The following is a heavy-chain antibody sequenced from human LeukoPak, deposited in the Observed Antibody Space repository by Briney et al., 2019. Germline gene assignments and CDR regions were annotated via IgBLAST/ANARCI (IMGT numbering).Heavy chain of an antibody. D-gene: IGHD2-2*01. CDR3: VKDRYCSSTSCYAPFDY. CDR1: GFTFSSSG. J-gene: IGHJ4*02. Sequence: PGGSLRLSCSASGFTFSSSGMHWVRQAPGKGLEYVSAISSNGGSTYYADSVKGRFTISRDNSKNTLYLLLSSLRAEDTAVYYCVKDRYCSSTSCYAPFDYWGQGTLVTVSS. CDR2: ISSNGGST. V-gene: IGHV3-64D*09.